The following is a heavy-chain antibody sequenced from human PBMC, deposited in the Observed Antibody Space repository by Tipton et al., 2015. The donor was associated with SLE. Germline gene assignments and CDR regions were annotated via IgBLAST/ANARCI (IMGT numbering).Heavy chain of an antibody. D-gene: IGHD6-6*01. J-gene: IGHJ6*03. Sequence: TLSLTCTVSGGSISSYYWSWIRQPPGKGLEWIGYIYYSGSTNYNPSIKSRVTISVDTSKNQFSLKLSSVTAADTAVYYWAGGEGGSSSSNYYYYYMDVWGKGTTVTVSS. CDR3: AGGEGGSSSSNYYYYYMDV. V-gene: IGHV4-59*01. CDR1: GGSISSYY. CDR2: IYYSGST.